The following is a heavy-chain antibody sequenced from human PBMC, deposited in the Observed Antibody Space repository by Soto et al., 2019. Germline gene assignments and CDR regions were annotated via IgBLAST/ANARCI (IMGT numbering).Heavy chain of an antibody. Sequence: QVQLQESGPGLVKPSETLSLTCTVSGGSISSYYWSWIRQPPGKGLEWIGYIYYSGSTNYNPSLKSRVTISVDTSKNQFSLKLSSVTAADTAVYYCARVGEVSGSLFDYWGQGTLVTVSS. CDR3: ARVGEVSGSLFDY. D-gene: IGHD1-26*01. CDR1: GGSISSYY. CDR2: IYYSGST. V-gene: IGHV4-59*01. J-gene: IGHJ4*02.